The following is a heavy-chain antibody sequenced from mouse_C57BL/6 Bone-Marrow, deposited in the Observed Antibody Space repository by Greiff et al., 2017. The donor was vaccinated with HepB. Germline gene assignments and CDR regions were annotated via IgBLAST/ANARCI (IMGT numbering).Heavy chain of an antibody. CDR1: GYTFTDYE. D-gene: IGHD3-2*02. J-gene: IGHJ3*01. CDR3: TDSSGQVPWFAY. CDR2: IDPETGGT. Sequence: VQLQQSGAELVRPGASVTLSCKASGYTFTDYEMHWVKQTPVHGLEWIGAIDPETGGTAYNQKFKGKAILTADKSSSTAYMELRSLTSEDSAVYYCTDSSGQVPWFAYWGQGTLVTVSA. V-gene: IGHV1-15*01.